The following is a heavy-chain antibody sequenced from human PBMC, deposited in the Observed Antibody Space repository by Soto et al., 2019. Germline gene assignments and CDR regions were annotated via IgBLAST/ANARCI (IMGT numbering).Heavy chain of an antibody. D-gene: IGHD2-2*02. CDR2: ISGSGGST. V-gene: IGHV3-23*01. CDR3: AKAIASVVVPAAIYDY. J-gene: IGHJ4*02. Sequence: EVQLLESGGGLVQPGGSLRLSCAASGFTFSSYAMSWVRQAPGKGLEWVSAISGSGGSTYYADSVKGRFTISRDNSKNTLYLQMNSLRAEDTAVYYCAKAIASVVVPAAIYDYWGQGTLVTVSS. CDR1: GFTFSSYA.